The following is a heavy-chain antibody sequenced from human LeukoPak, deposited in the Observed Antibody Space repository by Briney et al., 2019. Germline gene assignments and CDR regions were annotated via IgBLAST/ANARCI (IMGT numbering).Heavy chain of an antibody. D-gene: IGHD6-19*01. V-gene: IGHV5-51*01. CDR2: IYPGDSDT. CDR1: GYNVSTHY. J-gene: IGHJ4*02. CDR3: ATAVTYSYDY. Sequence: GESLKISCEGSGYNVSTHYIGWVRQMPGKRLEWMGIIYPGDSDTRYSPSFQGQVTISVDRSLRTAYLQWGSLNASDPAIYYCATAVTYSYDYWGQGTLVTVSS.